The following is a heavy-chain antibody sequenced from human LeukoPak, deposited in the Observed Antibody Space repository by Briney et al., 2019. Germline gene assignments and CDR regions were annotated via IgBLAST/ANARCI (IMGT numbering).Heavy chain of an antibody. CDR1: GFTFSDYY. CDR3: ARGSFSSSWYVFAEYFQH. Sequence: GGSLRLSCAASGFTFSDYYMSWIRQAPGKGLEWVSYISSSGSTIYYADSVKGRFTISRDNAKNSLYLQMNSLRAEDTAVYYCARGSFSSSWYVFAEYFQHWGQGTLVTVSS. V-gene: IGHV3-11*01. CDR2: ISSSGSTI. J-gene: IGHJ1*01. D-gene: IGHD6-13*01.